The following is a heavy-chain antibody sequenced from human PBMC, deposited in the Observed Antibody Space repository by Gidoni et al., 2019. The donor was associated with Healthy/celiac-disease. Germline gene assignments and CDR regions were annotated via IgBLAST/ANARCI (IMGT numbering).Heavy chain of an antibody. CDR2: IYPVDSDT. D-gene: IGHD2-15*01. J-gene: IGHJ4*02. Sequence: EVQLVQSGAEVTKPGESLKISCKGSGYSFTSYWIGWVRQMPGKGLEWMGIIYPVDSDTRYSPSFQGQVTISADKSISTAYLQWSSLKASDTAMYYCARQGGGYCSGGSCYHVDYWGQGTLVTVSS. CDR3: ARQGGGYCSGGSCYHVDY. CDR1: GYSFTSYW. V-gene: IGHV5-51*01.